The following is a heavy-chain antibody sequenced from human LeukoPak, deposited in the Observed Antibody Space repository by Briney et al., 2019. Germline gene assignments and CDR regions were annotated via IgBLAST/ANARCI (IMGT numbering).Heavy chain of an antibody. V-gene: IGHV1-8*02. CDR2: INPNSGNT. D-gene: IGHD3-22*01. CDR3: ARYYDSRRRAFDI. Sequence: ASVKVSCKASGYTFTGYYMHWVRQAPGQGLEWMGWINPNSGNTGYAQKFQGRVTMTRNTSISTAYMELSSLRSEDTAVYYCARYYDSRRRAFDIWGQGTMVTVSS. J-gene: IGHJ3*02. CDR1: GYTFTGYY.